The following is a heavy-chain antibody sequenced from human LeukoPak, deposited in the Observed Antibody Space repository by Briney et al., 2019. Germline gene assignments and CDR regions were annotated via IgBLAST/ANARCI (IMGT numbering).Heavy chain of an antibody. CDR2: INAGNGNT. D-gene: IGHD6-6*01. CDR3: AREGPVVVDYYYYYGMDV. CDR1: GYTFTSYA. Sequence: ASVKVSCKASGYTFTSYAMHWVRQAPGQRLEWMGWINAGNGNTKYSQKFQGRVTITRDTSASTAYMELSSLRSEDTAAYYCAREGPVVVDYYYYYGMDVWGQGTTVTVSS. V-gene: IGHV1-3*01. J-gene: IGHJ6*02.